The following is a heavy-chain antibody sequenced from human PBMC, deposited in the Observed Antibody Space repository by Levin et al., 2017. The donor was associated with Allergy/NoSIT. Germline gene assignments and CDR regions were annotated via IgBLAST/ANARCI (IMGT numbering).Heavy chain of an antibody. V-gene: IGHV3-73*01. CDR1: GFTFSGSA. Sequence: HPGGSLRLSCAASGFTFSGSAMHWVRQASGKGLEWVGRIRSKANSYATAYAASVKGRFTISRDDSKNTAYLQMNSLKTEDTAVYYCTRREDGYPPVGWGQGTLVTVSS. CDR2: IRSKANSYAT. D-gene: IGHD5-24*01. J-gene: IGHJ4*02. CDR3: TRREDGYPPVG.